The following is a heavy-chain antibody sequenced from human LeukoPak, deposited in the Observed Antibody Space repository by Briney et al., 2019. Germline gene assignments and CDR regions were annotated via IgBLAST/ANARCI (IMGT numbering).Heavy chain of an antibody. J-gene: IGHJ4*02. Sequence: GGSLRLSCAASGFTFSSYGMHWVRQAPGKGLEWVAFIRYDGSNKYYADSVKGRFTISRDNSKNTLYLQMNSLRAEDTAVYYCAKGRVRMATTPFDYWGQGTLVTVSS. CDR2: IRYDGSNK. D-gene: IGHD5-24*01. CDR1: GFTFSSYG. CDR3: AKGRVRMATTPFDY. V-gene: IGHV3-30*02.